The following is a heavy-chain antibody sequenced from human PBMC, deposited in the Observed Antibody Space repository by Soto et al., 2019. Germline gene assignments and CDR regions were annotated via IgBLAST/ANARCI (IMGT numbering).Heavy chain of an antibody. V-gene: IGHV3-11*01. CDR3: ARRLQWQLRPLDS. J-gene: IGHJ4*02. CDR2: INTLSTAI. D-gene: IGHD6-19*01. CDR1: GFTFNDYY. Sequence: GGSLRLSCEDSGFTFNDYYMTWIRQAPGKGLEWVAYINTLSTAIYYADSVKGRFTISRDNAKNSLYLQMNGLRAEDTATYYCARRLQWQLRPLDSWGRGTLVTVSS.